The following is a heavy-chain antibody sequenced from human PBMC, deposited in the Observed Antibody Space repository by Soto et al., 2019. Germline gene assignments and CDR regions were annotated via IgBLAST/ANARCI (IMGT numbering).Heavy chain of an antibody. J-gene: IGHJ4*02. D-gene: IGHD3-10*01. Sequence: PGGSLRLSCAASGFTFSIYSMNWVRHAPGKGLEWVSSISSSSSYIYYADSVKGRFTISRDNAKNSLYLQMNSLRAEDTAVYYCARVSTYYYGSGSFKYFDYWGQGTLVTVSS. CDR1: GFTFSIYS. CDR2: ISSSSSYI. V-gene: IGHV3-21*01. CDR3: ARVSTYYYGSGSFKYFDY.